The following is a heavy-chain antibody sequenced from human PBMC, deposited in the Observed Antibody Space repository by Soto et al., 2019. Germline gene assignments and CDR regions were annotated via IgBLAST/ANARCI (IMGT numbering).Heavy chain of an antibody. Sequence: SETLSLTCTVSGFSVSGGGYYWSWLRQPKGKGLEWIGYIYYSGITNYNPSLRSRVTILVDATKNQFSLKLSSVSAADTAVYYCARGVLALDIEVGPGSLYGMDVWGQGTTVTVSS. V-gene: IGHV4-61*08. CDR3: ARGVLALDIEVGPGSLYGMDV. CDR1: GFSVSGGGYY. CDR2: IYYSGIT. D-gene: IGHD2-2*01. J-gene: IGHJ6*02.